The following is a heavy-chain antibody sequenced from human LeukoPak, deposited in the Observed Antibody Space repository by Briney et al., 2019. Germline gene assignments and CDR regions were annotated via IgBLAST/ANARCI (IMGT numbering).Heavy chain of an antibody. CDR1: GGTFSNYA. V-gene: IGHV1-46*01. D-gene: IGHD6-13*01. Sequence: ASVKVSCKASGGTFSNYAINWVRQAPGQGLEWMGIINPSGGSTSYAQKFQGRVTMTRDMSTSTVYMVLSSLRSEDTAVYYCARARGSSRPFDYWGQGTLVTVSS. CDR3: ARARGSSRPFDY. CDR2: INPSGGST. J-gene: IGHJ4*02.